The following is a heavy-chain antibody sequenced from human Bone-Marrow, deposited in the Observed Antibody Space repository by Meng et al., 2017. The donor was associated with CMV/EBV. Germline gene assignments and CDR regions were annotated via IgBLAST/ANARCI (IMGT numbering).Heavy chain of an antibody. CDR3: AKPDAPDYGSGSSIFLFDY. CDR2: ISGSGGSK. D-gene: IGHD3-10*01. Sequence: FISYAMTWVSQAPGKGLEWVSAISGSGGSKSYANSVEGRFTISGKNSRNTPNLQMNSLRAADTAVYYCAKPDAPDYGSGSSIFLFDYWGQGTLVTVSS. J-gene: IGHJ4*02. CDR1: FISYA. V-gene: IGHV3-23*01.